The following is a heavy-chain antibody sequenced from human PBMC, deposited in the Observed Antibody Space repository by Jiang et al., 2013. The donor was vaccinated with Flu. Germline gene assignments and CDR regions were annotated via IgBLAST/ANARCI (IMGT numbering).Heavy chain of an antibody. Sequence: SSYAISWVRQAPGQGLEWMGGIIPIFGTANYAQKFQGRVTITADESTSTAYMELSSLRSEDTAVYYCARDIGAWYFDYWGQGTLVTVSS. V-gene: IGHV1-69*01. J-gene: IGHJ4*02. CDR3: ARDIGAWYFDY. CDR2: IIPIFGTA. D-gene: IGHD1-26*01. CDR1: SSYA.